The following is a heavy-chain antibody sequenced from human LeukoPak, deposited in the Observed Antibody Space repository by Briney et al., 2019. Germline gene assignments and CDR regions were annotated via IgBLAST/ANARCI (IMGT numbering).Heavy chain of an antibody. D-gene: IGHD3-22*01. Sequence: KSSETLSLTCAVSGYSISSGHYWGWIRQPPGKGLEWIGSIYHSGSTYYNPSLKSRVTISVDTSKNQFSLKLSSVTAADTAVYYCARMTYYDSNGYYYSYFDYWGQGTLVTVSS. CDR2: IYHSGST. CDR3: ARMTYYDSNGYYYSYFDY. V-gene: IGHV4-38-2*01. CDR1: GYSISSGHY. J-gene: IGHJ4*02.